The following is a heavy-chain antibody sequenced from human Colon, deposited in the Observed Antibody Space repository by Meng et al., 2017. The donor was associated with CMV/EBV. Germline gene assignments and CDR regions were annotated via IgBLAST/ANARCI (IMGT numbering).Heavy chain of an antibody. D-gene: IGHD2-2*01. CDR1: GYIFTDYY. Sequence: ASVKVSCKASGYIFTDYYIHWVRQAPGQGLEWMALINPSGYNTNYTQKFQGRITVTRDTSTRTVYMELNNLTFEDTAVYYCARVGGKGCSSTSCLYGMDVWGQGTTVTVSS. CDR2: INPSGYNT. V-gene: IGHV1-46*01. CDR3: ARVGGKGCSSTSCLYGMDV. J-gene: IGHJ6*02.